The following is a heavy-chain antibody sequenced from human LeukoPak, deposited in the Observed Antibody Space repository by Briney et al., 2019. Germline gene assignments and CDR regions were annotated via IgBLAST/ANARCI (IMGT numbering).Heavy chain of an antibody. CDR2: IIPIFGTA. D-gene: IGHD3-22*01. CDR3: ATPGHYYDSSGYL. Sequence: SVKVSCEASGGTFISYAISWVRQAPGQGLEWMGGIIPIFGTANYAQKFQGRVTITTDESTSTAYMELSSLRSEDTAVYYCATPGHYYDSSGYLWGQGTLVTVSS. V-gene: IGHV1-69*05. J-gene: IGHJ4*02. CDR1: GGTFISYA.